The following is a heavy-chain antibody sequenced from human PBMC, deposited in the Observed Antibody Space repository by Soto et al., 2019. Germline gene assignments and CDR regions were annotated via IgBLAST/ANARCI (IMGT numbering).Heavy chain of an antibody. D-gene: IGHD6-19*01. CDR2: IIPIHCIA. Sequence: QVQLVQSGAEVKKPGSSVKVSCKASGGTFHTSTISWVRQAPGQGLEWMGRIIPIHCIAKYAQKFQVRVTITTDKSTRKAYRVLSSLRAEDTSVYYCAGSVAVAGKESDVCAMWGQGTMVTVSS. V-gene: IGHV1-69*02. CDR1: GGTFHTST. CDR3: AGSVAVAGKESDVCAM. J-gene: IGHJ3*02.